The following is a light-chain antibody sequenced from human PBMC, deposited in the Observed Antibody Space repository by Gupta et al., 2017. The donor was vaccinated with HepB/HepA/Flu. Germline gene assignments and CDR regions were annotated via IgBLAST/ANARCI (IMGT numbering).Light chain of an antibody. Sequence: DNQMTPSPSSLSASVGDRVTITCRASQDIRNYLNWYQQKPGKAPKVLIYDVSNLERRVPSRFSGSGSGTDFSFTISSLQPEDIATYFCQQDDDLPYTFGQGTKLEIK. CDR2: DVS. CDR3: QQDDDLPYT. J-gene: IGKJ2*01. V-gene: IGKV1-33*01. CDR1: QDIRNY.